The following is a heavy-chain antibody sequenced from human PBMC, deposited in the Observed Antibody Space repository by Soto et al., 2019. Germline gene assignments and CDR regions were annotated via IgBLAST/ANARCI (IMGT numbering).Heavy chain of an antibody. J-gene: IGHJ4*02. CDR1: SASISSSSYT. D-gene: IGHD6-19*01. CDR2: IYYSGST. Sequence: ASETLSLTCTFSSASISSSSYTLGWIRQPPGKGLEWIGYIYYSGSTNYNPSLKSRVTISVDTSKNQFSLKLSSVTTADTAVYYCVRAGGGWSFDSWGQGTLVTVSS. V-gene: IGHV4-61*05. CDR3: VRAGGGWSFDS.